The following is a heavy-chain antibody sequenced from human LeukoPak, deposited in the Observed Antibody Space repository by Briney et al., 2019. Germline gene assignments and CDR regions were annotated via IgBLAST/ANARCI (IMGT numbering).Heavy chain of an antibody. CDR1: GFPFGNFW. J-gene: IGHJ5*02. D-gene: IGHD6-25*01. Sequence: GSLRLSCVVSGFPFGNFWVHWVRQVPGKGLVWVARMDTDGRTTDYADSVKGRFTISRDNARNTLYLQMRSLRADDTALYYCATDVTGSEDRWGQGTLVTVSS. V-gene: IGHV3-74*01. CDR2: MDTDGRTT. CDR3: ATDVTGSEDR.